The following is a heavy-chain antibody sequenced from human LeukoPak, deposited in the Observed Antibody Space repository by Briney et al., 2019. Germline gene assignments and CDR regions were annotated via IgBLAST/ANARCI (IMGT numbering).Heavy chain of an antibody. Sequence: VASVTVSFTVSGYTLTELSMHWVRQAPGKGLEWMGGFDPEDGETIYAQKFQGRVTMTEDTSTDTAYMELSSLRSEDTAVYYCATDYSLRGWAFDYWGQGTLVTVSS. CDR1: GYTLTELS. V-gene: IGHV1-24*01. CDR3: ATDYSLRGWAFDY. J-gene: IGHJ4*02. D-gene: IGHD6-19*01. CDR2: FDPEDGET.